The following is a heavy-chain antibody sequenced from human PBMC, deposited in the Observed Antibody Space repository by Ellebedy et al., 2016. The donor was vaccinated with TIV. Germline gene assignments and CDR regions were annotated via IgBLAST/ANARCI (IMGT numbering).Heavy chain of an antibody. CDR1: GFTFSDYY. V-gene: IGHV3-11*06. CDR2: ISSSSSYT. J-gene: IGHJ3*02. D-gene: IGHD3-10*01. CDR3: ARDLTNWFGTTWENAFDI. Sequence: GESLKISXAASGFTFSDYYMSWIRQAPGKGLEWVSYISSSSSYTNYADSVKGRFTISRDNAKNSLYLQMNSLRAEDTAVYYCARDLTNWFGTTWENAFDIWGQGTMVTVSS.